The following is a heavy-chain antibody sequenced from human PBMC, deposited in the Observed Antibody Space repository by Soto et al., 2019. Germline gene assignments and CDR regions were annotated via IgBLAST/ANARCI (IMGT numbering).Heavy chain of an antibody. CDR3: ARDRSYYDILTGYYGSYYYYGMDG. D-gene: IGHD3-9*01. J-gene: IGHJ6*02. CDR1: GGTFSSYA. Sequence: GASVKVSCKASGGTFSSYAISWVRQAPGQGLEWMGGIIPIFGTANYAQKFQGRVTITADKSTSTAYMELSSLRSEDTAVYYCARDRSYYDILTGYYGSYYYYGMDGWGQGTTVTVSS. V-gene: IGHV1-69*06. CDR2: IIPIFGTA.